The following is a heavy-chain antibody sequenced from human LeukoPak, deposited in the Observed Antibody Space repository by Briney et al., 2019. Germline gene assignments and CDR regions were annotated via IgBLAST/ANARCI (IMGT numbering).Heavy chain of an antibody. Sequence: PGGSLRLSCAASGFTFDDYAMHWVRQAPGKGLEWVSGISWNSGSIGYADSVKGRFTISRDNAKNSLYLQMNSLRAEDTALYYCAKGAEYSSSWYFDYWGQGSLVTVSS. CDR1: GFTFDDYA. CDR2: ISWNSGSI. D-gene: IGHD6-13*01. J-gene: IGHJ4*02. V-gene: IGHV3-9*01. CDR3: AKGAEYSSSWYFDY.